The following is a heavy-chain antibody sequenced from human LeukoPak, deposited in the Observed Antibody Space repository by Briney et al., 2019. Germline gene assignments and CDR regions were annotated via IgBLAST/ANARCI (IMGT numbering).Heavy chain of an antibody. D-gene: IGHD1-26*01. J-gene: IGHJ4*02. CDR3: ARGYSGTYGRFDY. CDR2: IYYSGST. CDR1: GGSISSYY. Sequence: SETLSLTCTVSGGSISSYYWSWIRQPPGKGLEWIGYIYYSGSTSYNPSLKSRVTISVDTSKNQFSLKLSSVTAADTAVYYCARGYSGTYGRFDYWGQGTLVTVSS. V-gene: IGHV4-59*01.